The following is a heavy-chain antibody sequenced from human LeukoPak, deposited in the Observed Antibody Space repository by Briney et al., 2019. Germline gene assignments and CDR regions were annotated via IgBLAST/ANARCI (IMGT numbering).Heavy chain of an antibody. D-gene: IGHD6-6*01. Sequence: SETLSLTCTLSGGSINSGSYYWSWIRQPAGKGLEWSGRIYSGGTTRYDPSLNSRVNISANSSKNQFSLRLSSVTAADTAVYYCAGGEYSSSLGAFDIWGQGTMVTVSS. CDR1: GGSINSGSYY. CDR3: AGGEYSSSLGAFDI. V-gene: IGHV4-61*02. CDR2: IYSGGTT. J-gene: IGHJ3*02.